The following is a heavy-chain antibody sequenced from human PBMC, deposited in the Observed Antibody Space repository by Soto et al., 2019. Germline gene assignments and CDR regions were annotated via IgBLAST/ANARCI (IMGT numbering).Heavy chain of an antibody. CDR1: GGSISSYY. J-gene: IGHJ5*02. CDR3: ARHEENDDFWSGTINWFDP. V-gene: IGHV4-59*08. D-gene: IGHD3-3*01. CDR2: IYYSGST. Sequence: SETLSLTCTVSGGSISSYYWSWIRQPPGKGLEWIGYIYYSGSTNYNPSLKSRVTISVDTSKNQFSLKLSSVTAADTAVYYCARHEENDDFWSGTINWFDPWGQGTLVTVSS.